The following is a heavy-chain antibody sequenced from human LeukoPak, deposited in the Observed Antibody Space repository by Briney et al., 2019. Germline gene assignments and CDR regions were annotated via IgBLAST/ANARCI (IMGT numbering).Heavy chain of an antibody. CDR3: ARPYNSGWYGAFNY. D-gene: IGHD6-19*01. CDR2: IYNTGST. Sequence: SETLSLTCTVSGGSITNSYYWSWIRQPPGKGLEWIGYIYNTGSTNYNPSLKSRVTISVDTSKNQFSLKLRSVTAADTAVYYCARPYNSGWYGAFNYWGQGTLVTVSS. J-gene: IGHJ4*02. CDR1: GGSITNSYY. V-gene: IGHV4-59*01.